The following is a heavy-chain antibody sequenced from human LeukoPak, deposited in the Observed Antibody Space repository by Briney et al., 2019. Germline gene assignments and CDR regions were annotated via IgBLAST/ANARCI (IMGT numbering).Heavy chain of an antibody. CDR3: ARGPARYCSSTSCYNFDY. V-gene: IGHV4-59*11. CDR2: IYYSGST. J-gene: IGHJ4*02. D-gene: IGHD2-2*02. CDR1: GGSISSRY. Sequence: SETLSLTCTVSGGSISSRYWSWIRQPPGKGLEWIGYIYYSGSTNYNPSLKSRVTISVDTSKNQFSLKLSSVTAADTAVYYCARGPARYCSSTSCYNFDYWGQGTLVTVSS.